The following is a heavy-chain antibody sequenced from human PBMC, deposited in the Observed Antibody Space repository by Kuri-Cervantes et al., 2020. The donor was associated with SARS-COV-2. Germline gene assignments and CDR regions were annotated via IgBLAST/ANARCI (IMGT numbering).Heavy chain of an antibody. D-gene: IGHD3-10*01. CDR2: IYSGGSST. CDR1: GFTFSSYA. V-gene: IGHV3-23*03. J-gene: IGHJ6*02. Sequence: GGSLRLSCAASGFTFSSYAMSWVRQAPGKGLEWASVIYSGGSSTYYADSVKGRFTISRDNSKNTLYLQMNSLRAEDTAVYYCASMVRGNYGMDVWGQGTTVTVSS. CDR3: ASMVRGNYGMDV.